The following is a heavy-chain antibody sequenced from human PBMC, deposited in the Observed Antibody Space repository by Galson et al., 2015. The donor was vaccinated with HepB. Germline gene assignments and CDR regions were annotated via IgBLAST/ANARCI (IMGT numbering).Heavy chain of an antibody. CDR3: ARDKIVVVPAAIQYYYYYYMDV. CDR1: GYTFTGYY. D-gene: IGHD2-2*01. Sequence: SGYTFTGYYMHWVRQASGQGLEWMGRINPNSGGTNYAQKFQGRVTMTRDTSISTAYMELSRLRSDDTAVYYCARDKIVVVPAAIQYYYYYYMDVWGKGTTVTVSS. J-gene: IGHJ6*03. V-gene: IGHV1-2*06. CDR2: INPNSGGT.